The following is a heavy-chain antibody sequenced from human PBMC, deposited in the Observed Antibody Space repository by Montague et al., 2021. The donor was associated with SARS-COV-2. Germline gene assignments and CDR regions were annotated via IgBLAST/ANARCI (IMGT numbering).Heavy chain of an antibody. CDR1: GGSISSDNW. CDR3: ARRITMVRGVTKRNNWFDP. Sequence: SETLSPTCAVSGGSISSDNWWSWVRQSPGKGLEWIGEIFHSGSTXYNPSLKSRVTMSVDKSKNDFSLKLSPVTAADTAMYYCARRITMVRGVTKRNNWFDPWGRGILVTVSS. CDR2: IFHSGST. D-gene: IGHD3-10*01. V-gene: IGHV4-4*02. J-gene: IGHJ5*02.